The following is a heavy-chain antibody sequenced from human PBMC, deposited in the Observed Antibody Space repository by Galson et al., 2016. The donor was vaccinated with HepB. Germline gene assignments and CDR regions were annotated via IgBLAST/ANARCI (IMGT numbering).Heavy chain of an antibody. J-gene: IGHJ4*02. CDR1: GFNVSSYA. D-gene: IGHD2-21*01. CDR3: VARKVRDFILVEY. Sequence: SLRLSCAASGFNVSSYALHWVRQAPGKGLEYFSGISSVAGTTYYVDSVRGRFTISRDNSKNTLYGQMNSLRDDDTAVYFCVARKVRDFILVEYWGQGTLVTVSS. CDR2: ISSVAGTT. V-gene: IGHV3-64*05.